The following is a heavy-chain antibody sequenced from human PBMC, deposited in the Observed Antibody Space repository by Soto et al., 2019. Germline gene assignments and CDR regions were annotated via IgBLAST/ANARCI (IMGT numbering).Heavy chain of an antibody. J-gene: IGHJ4*02. Sequence: QVQLQESGPGLVKPSETLPLTCTVSGGSISSYYWSWIRQPPGKGLEWIGYIYYSGRTNYNPSLKSRVTISVDTSKNQFSLKLSSVTAADTAVYCCARLEKAFDYWGQGTLVTVSS. CDR2: IYYSGRT. CDR3: ARLEKAFDY. V-gene: IGHV4-59*08. CDR1: GGSISSYY.